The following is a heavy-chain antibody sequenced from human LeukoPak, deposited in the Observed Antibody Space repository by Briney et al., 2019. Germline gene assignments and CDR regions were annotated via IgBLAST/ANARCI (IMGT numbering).Heavy chain of an antibody. V-gene: IGHV3-21*01. J-gene: IGHJ4*02. CDR3: ARGSGWYSDY. CDR2: ISSGSVYI. D-gene: IGHD6-19*01. Sequence: GGSLRLSCAASGFTFRSYNMIWVRQAPGKGLAWVSSISSGSVYIYYVDSVKGRFTISRDNAKNSLYLQMNSLRAEDTAVYYCARGSGWYSDYWGQGTLVTVSS. CDR1: GFTFRSYN.